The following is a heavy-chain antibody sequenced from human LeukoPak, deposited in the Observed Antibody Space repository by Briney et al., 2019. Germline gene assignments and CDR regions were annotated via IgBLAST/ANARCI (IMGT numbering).Heavy chain of an antibody. CDR1: GYIFTGYY. J-gene: IGHJ6*03. Sequence: ASVKVSCKASGYIFTGYYMHWVRQAPGQGLEWMGRINPNSGGTNYAQKFQGRVTMTRDTSISTAYMELSRLRSDDTAVYYCASLRDGYNFDYYYMDVWGKGTTVTVSS. CDR3: ASLRDGYNFDYYYMDV. D-gene: IGHD5-24*01. V-gene: IGHV1-2*06. CDR2: INPNSGGT.